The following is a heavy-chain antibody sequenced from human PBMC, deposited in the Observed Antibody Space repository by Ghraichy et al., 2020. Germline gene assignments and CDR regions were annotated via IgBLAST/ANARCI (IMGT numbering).Heavy chain of an antibody. CDR1: GYTFSTYA. CDR3: AKRLSSVTD. J-gene: IGHJ4*02. Sequence: GGSLRLSCAASGYTFSTYAIDWVRQAPGKGLEWVSRLYGSSDSTWYPEYVKGRFTNSRDNSKNTVFLQMKSLRVEDTVVYYCAKRLSSVTDWGQGTLGTVSS. CDR2: LYGSSDST. V-gene: IGHV3-23*01. D-gene: IGHD4-17*01.